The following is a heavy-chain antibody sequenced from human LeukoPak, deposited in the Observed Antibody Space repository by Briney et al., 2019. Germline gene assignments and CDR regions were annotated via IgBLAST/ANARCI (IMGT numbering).Heavy chain of an antibody. CDR2: IKADGGEK. J-gene: IGHJ4*02. CDR3: ARVWDIVVVPAFDY. V-gene: IGHV3-7*01. Sequence: GGSLRLSCAASGFTFSTYWMNWFRQTPGKGLEWVAKIKADGGEKDHVDSVKGRFTISRDNAKNSLYLQMNSQRAEDTAVYYCARVWDIVVVPAFDYWGQGTLVTVSS. D-gene: IGHD2-2*01. CDR1: GFTFSTYW.